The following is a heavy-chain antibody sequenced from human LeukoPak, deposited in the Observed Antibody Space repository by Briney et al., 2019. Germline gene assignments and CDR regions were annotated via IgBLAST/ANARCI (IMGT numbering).Heavy chain of an antibody. J-gene: IGHJ6*02. V-gene: IGHV4-59*01. CDR1: GGSISSYY. D-gene: IGHD3-10*01. CDR3: ARYGPLYYYYYGMDV. CDR2: IYYSGST. Sequence: SETLSLTCTVSGGSISSYYWSWIRQPPGKGLEWIGYIYYSGSTNYNPSLKSRVTISVDTSKNQFSLKLSSVTAADTAVYYCARYGPLYYYYYGMDVWGQGTTVTVSS.